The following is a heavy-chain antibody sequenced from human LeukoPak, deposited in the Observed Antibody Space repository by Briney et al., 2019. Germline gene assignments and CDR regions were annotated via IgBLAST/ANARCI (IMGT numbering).Heavy chain of an antibody. CDR2: LCHSGST. CDR1: GYSISSGYY. J-gene: IGHJ4*02. CDR3: AREGYCSGGSCSGDY. D-gene: IGHD2-15*01. Sequence: SETLSLTCTVSGYSISSGYYWGWIRQPPGKGLEGIGSLCHSGSTYYNPSLKSRVTISVDTSKNQFSLKLSSVTAADTAVYYCAREGYCSGGSCSGDYWGQGTLVTVSS. V-gene: IGHV4-38-2*02.